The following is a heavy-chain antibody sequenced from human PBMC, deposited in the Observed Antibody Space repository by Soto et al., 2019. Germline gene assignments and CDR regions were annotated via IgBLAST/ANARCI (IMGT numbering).Heavy chain of an antibody. CDR2: MNPNSGNT. D-gene: IGHD3-10*01. Sequence: GASVKVSCKASGFTFTSYAISWVRQATGQGLEWMGWMNPNSGNTGYAQKFQGRVTMTRNTSISTAYMELSSLRSEDTAVYYCASGSGSYYNTYYGMDVWGQGTTVTVSS. V-gene: IGHV1-8*01. CDR1: GFTFTSYA. CDR3: ASGSGSYYNTYYGMDV. J-gene: IGHJ6*02.